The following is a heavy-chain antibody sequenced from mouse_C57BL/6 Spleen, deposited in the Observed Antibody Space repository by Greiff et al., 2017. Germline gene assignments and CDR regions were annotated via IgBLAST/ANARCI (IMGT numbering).Heavy chain of an antibody. V-gene: IGHV1-47*01. D-gene: IGHD1-1*01. J-gene: IGHJ4*01. CDR3: ATTVVEGYAMDY. CDR2: FHPYNDDT. CDR1: GYTFTTYP. Sequence: QVHVKQSGAELVKPGASVKMSCKASGYTFTTYPIEWMKQNHGKSLEWIGNFHPYNDDTKYNEKFKGKATLTVEKSSSTVYLELSRLTSADSAVYYCATTVVEGYAMDYWGQGTSVTVSS.